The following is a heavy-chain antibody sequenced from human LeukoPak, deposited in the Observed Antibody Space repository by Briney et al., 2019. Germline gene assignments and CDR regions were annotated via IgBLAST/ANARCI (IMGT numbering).Heavy chain of an antibody. D-gene: IGHD3-22*01. Sequence: GGSLRLSCAASGFTFSDYYMSWIRQAPGKGLEYIVFISSSGSTIYYADSVKGRFTISRDNAKNSLYLQMNILRAEDTAVYYWARARYGGGKYDSSGYPSGYYYYMDVWGKGTTVTISS. CDR3: ARARYGGGKYDSSGYPSGYYYYMDV. V-gene: IGHV3-11*01. CDR1: GFTFSDYY. J-gene: IGHJ6*03. CDR2: ISSSGSTI.